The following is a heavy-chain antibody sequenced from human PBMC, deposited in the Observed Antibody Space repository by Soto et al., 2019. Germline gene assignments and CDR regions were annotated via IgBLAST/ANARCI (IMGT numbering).Heavy chain of an antibody. CDR3: VKDESINWYSGHFRH. D-gene: IGHD6-13*01. V-gene: IGHV3-9*01. CDR1: GFTFDDYA. J-gene: IGHJ1*01. CDR2: INWNSGSI. Sequence: SGGVLVQPGRSLRLSCAASGFTFDDYAMHWVRQVPGKGLEWVSGINWNSGSIGYADSVKGRFAISRDNAKNSLHLQMNSLRAEDTAFYYCVKDESINWYSGHFRHWGQGTLVTVSS.